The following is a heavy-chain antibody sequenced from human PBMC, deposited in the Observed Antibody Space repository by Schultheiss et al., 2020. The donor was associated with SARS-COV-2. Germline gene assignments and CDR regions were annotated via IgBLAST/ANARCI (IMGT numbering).Heavy chain of an antibody. CDR1: GFTFSSYS. Sequence: GGSLRLSCAASGFTFSSYSMNWVRQAPGKGLEWVSSISSSSSYIYYADSVKGRFTISRDNAKNSLYLQMNSLRAEDTAVYYCSTLGPSGSYSEWGQGTLVTVSS. CDR3: STLGPSGSYSE. V-gene: IGHV3-21*01. CDR2: ISSSSSYI. J-gene: IGHJ4*02. D-gene: IGHD1-26*01.